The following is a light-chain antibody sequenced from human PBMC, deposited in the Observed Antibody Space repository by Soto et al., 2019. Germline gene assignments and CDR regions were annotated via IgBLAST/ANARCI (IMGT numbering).Light chain of an antibody. Sequence: QSALTQPRSVSGSPGQSVTISCTGTSSDVGGYNYDSWYQQRPGKAPKLMIYDVSKRPSGVPDRFSGSKSGNTASLTISGLQAEDEADYYCCSYAGSYTHVFGTGTKLTVL. J-gene: IGLJ1*01. CDR1: SSDVGGYNY. V-gene: IGLV2-11*01. CDR3: CSYAGSYTHV. CDR2: DVS.